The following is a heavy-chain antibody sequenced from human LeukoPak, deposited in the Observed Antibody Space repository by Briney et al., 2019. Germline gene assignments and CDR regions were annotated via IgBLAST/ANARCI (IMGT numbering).Heavy chain of an antibody. D-gene: IGHD2-2*02. CDR1: GFTFSSYA. CDR3: AKDRIVVVPAAIPFDY. Sequence: GGSLRLSCAASGFTFSSYAMSWVRQAPGEGLGWVSAISSSGGSTYYADSVKGRFTISRDNSKNTLYLQMNSLRAEDTAVYYCAKDRIVVVPAAIPFDYWGQGTLVTVSS. J-gene: IGHJ4*02. CDR2: ISSSGGST. V-gene: IGHV3-23*01.